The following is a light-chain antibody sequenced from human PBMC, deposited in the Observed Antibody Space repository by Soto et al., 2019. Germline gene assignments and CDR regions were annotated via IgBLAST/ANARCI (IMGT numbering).Light chain of an antibody. Sequence: QSVLTQPASVSGSPGQSITISCTGTSSDVGRYNFVSWYQQHPDKAPKLMIYEVSNRPSGVSNRFSGSKSGNTASLTIPGLQAEDEADYYCSSYTSSSRVFGGGTKLTVL. V-gene: IGLV2-14*01. CDR1: SSDVGRYNF. CDR3: SSYTSSSRV. J-gene: IGLJ2*01. CDR2: EVS.